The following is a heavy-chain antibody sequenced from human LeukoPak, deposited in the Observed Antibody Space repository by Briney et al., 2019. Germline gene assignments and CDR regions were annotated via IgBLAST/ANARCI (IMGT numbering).Heavy chain of an antibody. CDR1: GGSISSHY. J-gene: IGHJ4*02. Sequence: SETLSLTCTVSGGSISSHYWSWIRQHPGEGLEWIGYIYYTGSTNYNPSLKSRVTISVDTSKNQFSLKLTSVTAADTAVYYCASGGNWNRFDYWGQGTVVTVSS. CDR2: IYYTGST. V-gene: IGHV4-59*11. D-gene: IGHD4-23*01. CDR3: ASGGNWNRFDY.